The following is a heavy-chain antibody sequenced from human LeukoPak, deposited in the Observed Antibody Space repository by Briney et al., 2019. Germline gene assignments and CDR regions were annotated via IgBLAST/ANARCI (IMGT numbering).Heavy chain of an antibody. V-gene: IGHV4-38-2*01. CDR2: IYHSGST. Sequence: GSLRLSCAASGFTFSSYGMSWVRQAPGKGLEWIGSIYHSGSTYYNPSLKSRVTISVDTSKNQFSLKLSSVTAADTAVYYCARAGNVVVVAAISDYWGQGTLVTVSS. D-gene: IGHD2-15*01. J-gene: IGHJ4*02. CDR3: ARAGNVVVVAAISDY. CDR1: GFTFSSYG.